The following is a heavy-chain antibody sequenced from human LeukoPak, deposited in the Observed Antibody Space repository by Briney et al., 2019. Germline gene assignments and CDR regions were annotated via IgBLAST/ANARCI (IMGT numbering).Heavy chain of an antibody. Sequence: PSETLSLTRAVYGGSFSGYYWSWIRQPPGKGLEWIGEINHSGSTNYNPSLKSRVTISVDTSKNQFSLKLSSVTAADTAVYYCARSRLLWFRDLSRWFDPWGQGTLVTVSS. J-gene: IGHJ5*02. CDR3: ARSRLLWFRDLSRWFDP. V-gene: IGHV4-34*01. D-gene: IGHD3-10*01. CDR1: GGSFSGYY. CDR2: INHSGST.